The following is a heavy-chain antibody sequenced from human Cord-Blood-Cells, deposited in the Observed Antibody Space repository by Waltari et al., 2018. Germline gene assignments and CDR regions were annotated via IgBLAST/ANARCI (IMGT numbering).Heavy chain of an antibody. D-gene: IGHD6-13*01. CDR2: IYTSGST. CDR1: GGSISSSNW. J-gene: IGHJ4*02. V-gene: IGHV4-4*02. Sequence: QVQLQESGPGLVKPSGTLSLTCAVPGGSISSSNWWSWVRHPPGKGLGWIGEIYTSGSTNYNPSLKSRVTISVDKSKNQFSLKLSSVTAADTAVYYCARKPAAPAAGTNYFDYWGQGTLVTVSS. CDR3: ARKPAAPAAGTNYFDY.